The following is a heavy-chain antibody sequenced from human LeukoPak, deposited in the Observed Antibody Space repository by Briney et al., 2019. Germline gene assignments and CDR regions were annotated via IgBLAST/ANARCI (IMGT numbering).Heavy chain of an antibody. J-gene: IGHJ4*02. D-gene: IGHD2-15*01. V-gene: IGHV3-23*01. CDR3: ANTPARWLRLEAFDY. Sequence: GGSLRLSCAASGFTFSSYAMSWVRQTPGKGLEWVSAISGSGGSTYYADSVQGRFTISRDNSMYTLYLQMNSLRAEDTAVYYCANTPARWLRLEAFDYGGRGTLVTVSS. CDR2: ISGSGGST. CDR1: GFTFSSYA.